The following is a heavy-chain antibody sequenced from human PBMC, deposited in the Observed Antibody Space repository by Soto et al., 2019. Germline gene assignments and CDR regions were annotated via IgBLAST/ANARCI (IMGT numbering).Heavy chain of an antibody. V-gene: IGHV3-30-3*01. J-gene: IGHJ4*02. CDR1: GFAFSNYA. D-gene: IGHD4-17*01. CDR2: VSYEAGNK. CDR3: ARGSYGDYRDY. Sequence: QLRLVESGRGVVQPGRSLRLSCAASGFAFSNYALHWVRQAPGTGLEWVAVVSYEAGNKYYADSVKGRFTISRDNSTNTLYLHINSLRVEDTAVYFCARGSYGDYRDYWGQGTLVTVSS.